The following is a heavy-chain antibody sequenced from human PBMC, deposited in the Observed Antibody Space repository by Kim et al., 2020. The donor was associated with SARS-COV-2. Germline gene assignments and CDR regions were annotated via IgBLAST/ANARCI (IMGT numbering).Heavy chain of an antibody. Sequence: GGSLRLSCTASGFTFSSYAMSWVRQAPGKGLEWVSAISGSGGSTYYADSVKGRFTISRDNSKNTLYLQMNSLRAEGTAVYYCAKALPGPAATRDYYYYYGMDVWGQGTTVTVSS. CDR3: AKALPGPAATRDYYYYYGMDV. J-gene: IGHJ6*02. CDR2: ISGSGGST. CDR1: GFTFSSYA. V-gene: IGHV3-23*01. D-gene: IGHD2-2*01.